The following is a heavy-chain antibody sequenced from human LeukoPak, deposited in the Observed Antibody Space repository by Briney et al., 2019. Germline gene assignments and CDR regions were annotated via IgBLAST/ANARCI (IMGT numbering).Heavy chain of an antibody. J-gene: IGHJ5*02. CDR2: ISGSGSST. Sequence: GGSLRLCCAASGFTLSSYDMSWIRQAPGKGLEWVSVISGSGSSTYYADSVKGRFTISRDNSKSTMYLQMNSLRAEDTAVYYCAKDRHAPGRYCSSAICFPFDIWGQGTLVTVSS. CDR3: AKDRHAPGRYCSSAICFPFDI. V-gene: IGHV3-23*01. CDR1: GFTLSSYD. D-gene: IGHD2-2*01.